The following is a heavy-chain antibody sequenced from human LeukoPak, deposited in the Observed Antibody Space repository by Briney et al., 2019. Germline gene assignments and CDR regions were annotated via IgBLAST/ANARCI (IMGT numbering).Heavy chain of an antibody. J-gene: IGHJ4*02. V-gene: IGHV3-23*01. D-gene: IGHD2-2*01. CDR2: ISGSGDTT. Sequence: GGSLRLSCTASRFTFSTYAMSWVRQAPGKGLEWVSSISGSGDTTHYTGSVKGRFTISRDNSKNALYLQMSSLRAEDTAVYYCAKSQRNDQQVVQRIDYWGQGTLVTVSS. CDR1: RFTFSTYA. CDR3: AKSQRNDQQVVQRIDY.